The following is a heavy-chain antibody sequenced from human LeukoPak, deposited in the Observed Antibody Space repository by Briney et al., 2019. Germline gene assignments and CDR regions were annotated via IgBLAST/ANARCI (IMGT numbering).Heavy chain of an antibody. Sequence: SVKVSCKASGGTFSSYAISWVRQAPGQGLEWMGGIIPIFGTANYAQKFQGRVTITADESTSTAYMELGSLRSEDTAVYYCARPALGKYCSSTSCYPHYYYYYGMDVWGQGTTVTVSS. CDR2: IIPIFGTA. J-gene: IGHJ6*02. CDR1: GGTFSSYA. V-gene: IGHV1-69*13. D-gene: IGHD2-2*01. CDR3: ARPALGKYCSSTSCYPHYYYYYGMDV.